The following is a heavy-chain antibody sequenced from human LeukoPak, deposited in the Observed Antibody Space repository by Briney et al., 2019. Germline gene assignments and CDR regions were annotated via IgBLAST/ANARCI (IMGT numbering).Heavy chain of an antibody. CDR1: RDSISNYY. CDR3: ARGRSGSEIFARSFVI. V-gene: IGHV4-4*07. Sequence: SETLSLTCSVSRDSISNYYWSWIRQSPGKGLEWIGRIYTSGSTNYNPSLKSRVTISVDKSKTQFSLKLSSVTAADTAAYYCARGRSGSEIFARSFVIWGKGTMFTV. J-gene: IGHJ3*02. D-gene: IGHD3-3*01. CDR2: IYTSGST.